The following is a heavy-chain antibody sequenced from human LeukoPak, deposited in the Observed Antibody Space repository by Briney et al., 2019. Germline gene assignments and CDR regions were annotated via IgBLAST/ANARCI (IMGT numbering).Heavy chain of an antibody. J-gene: IGHJ6*03. Sequence: ASVKVSCKASGYTFTSYYMHWVRQAPGQGLEWMGIINPSGGSTSYAQKFQGRVTITADESTSTAYMELSSLRSEDTAVYYCARGEGIAAAGPGYYYYYMDVWGKGTTVTVSS. CDR2: INPSGGST. CDR1: GYTFTSYY. V-gene: IGHV1-46*01. CDR3: ARGEGIAAAGPGYYYYYMDV. D-gene: IGHD6-13*01.